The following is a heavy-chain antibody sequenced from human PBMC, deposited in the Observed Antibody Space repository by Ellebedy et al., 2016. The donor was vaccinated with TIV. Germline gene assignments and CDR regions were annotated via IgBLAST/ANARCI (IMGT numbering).Heavy chain of an antibody. CDR1: GYSFTGYY. V-gene: IGHV1-2*04. J-gene: IGHJ3*02. CDR3: ARDMVVDGYNYGAFDI. CDR2: INPKSGGT. D-gene: IGHD5-24*01. Sequence: ASVKVSCKASGYSFTGYYIHWVRQAPGQGLEWMGWINPKSGGTKYAQQFQGWVTMTGDTSTSTGYMEVTRLKSDDTAVYYCARDMVVDGYNYGAFDIWGQGTMVTVSS.